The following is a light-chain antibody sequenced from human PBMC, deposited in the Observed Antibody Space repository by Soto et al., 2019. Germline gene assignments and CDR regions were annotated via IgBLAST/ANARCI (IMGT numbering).Light chain of an antibody. V-gene: IGKV1-39*01. CDR2: DAS. CDR3: QQSDSTPYT. J-gene: IGKJ2*01. CDR1: QTISTY. Sequence: DIQRTKSPSSLSASVGDSVTITFRASQTISTYLNWYQQKPGKAPRLLIYDASSLLSGVPSRFSGSGSGTDFTLTIASLQPEDFSTYYCQQSDSTPYTFGQGSKVYIK.